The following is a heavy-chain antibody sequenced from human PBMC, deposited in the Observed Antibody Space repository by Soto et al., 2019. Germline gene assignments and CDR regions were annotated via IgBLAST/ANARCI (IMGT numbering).Heavy chain of an antibody. Sequence: ASETLSLTCAVSGGSISSGGYSWSWIRQPPGKGLEWIGYIYHSGSTYYNPSLKSRVTISVDRSKNQFSLKLSSVTAADTAVYYCARAEGYSSGWADAFDIWGQGTMVTVS. CDR1: GGSISSGGYS. V-gene: IGHV4-30-2*01. CDR3: ARAEGYSSGWADAFDI. CDR2: IYHSGST. J-gene: IGHJ3*02. D-gene: IGHD6-19*01.